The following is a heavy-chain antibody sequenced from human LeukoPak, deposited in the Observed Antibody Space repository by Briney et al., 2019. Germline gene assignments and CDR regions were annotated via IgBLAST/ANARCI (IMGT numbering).Heavy chain of an antibody. J-gene: IGHJ4*02. CDR2: ISSSSSYI. CDR3: AREHNIWTGYPFDY. D-gene: IGHD3-9*01. V-gene: IGHV3-21*01. Sequence: PGGSLRLSCAASGFTFSSYSMNWVRQAPGKGLEWVSSISSSSSYIYYADSMKGRFTISRDNAKSSLYLQMNSLRTEDTAVYYCAREHNIWTGYPFDYWGQGTLVTVSS. CDR1: GFTFSSYS.